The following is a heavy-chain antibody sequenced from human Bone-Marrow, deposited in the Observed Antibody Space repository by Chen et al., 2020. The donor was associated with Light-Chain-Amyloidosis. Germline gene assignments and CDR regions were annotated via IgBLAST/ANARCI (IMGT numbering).Heavy chain of an antibody. J-gene: IGHJ4*02. D-gene: IGHD1-1*01. CDR3: AKWDWNTNYFDD. CDR2: ISDRGSNT. CDR1: GFTFSSQP. V-gene: IGHV3-23*01. Sequence: EVQLLESGGGLVQPGGSLRLSCAASGFTFSSQPMSWVRQATGKGLEWVSGISDRGSNTYYADSMEGRFTVSRDNSKNTLHLQMNSLGAEDTAVYYCAKWDWNTNYFDDWGQGTLVTVSS.